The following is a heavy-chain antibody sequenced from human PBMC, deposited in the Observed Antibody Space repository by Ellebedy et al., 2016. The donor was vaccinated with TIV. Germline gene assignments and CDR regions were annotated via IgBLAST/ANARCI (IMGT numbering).Heavy chain of an antibody. V-gene: IGHV3-23*01. CDR3: AKDRTSGDGYCVFDS. CDR2: IYIGGGTT. D-gene: IGHD6-25*01. J-gene: IGHJ4*02. CDR1: GFSFSTYA. Sequence: GESLKISCVGSGFSFSTYATAWVRQTPGKGLEWVSGIYIGGGTTYYADSVKGRFTISRDKSKRTVDLQMRSVRAEDTAFYFCAKDRTSGDGYCVFDSWGQGTMVSVSS.